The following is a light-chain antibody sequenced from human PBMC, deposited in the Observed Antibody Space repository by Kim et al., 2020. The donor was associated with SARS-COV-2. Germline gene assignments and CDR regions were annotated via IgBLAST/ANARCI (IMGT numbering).Light chain of an antibody. CDR3: QQDYDFPWT. V-gene: IGKV3D-7*01. Sequence: EIVMTQSPATLSLSPGERATLSCRASQSVATSYVSWYQQRPGQAPRLLIYGASTRATGIPVRFSGSGSGTDFTLTISSLQPEDFAVYFCQQDYDFPWTFGKGTKVDIK. CDR1: QSVATSY. J-gene: IGKJ1*01. CDR2: GAS.